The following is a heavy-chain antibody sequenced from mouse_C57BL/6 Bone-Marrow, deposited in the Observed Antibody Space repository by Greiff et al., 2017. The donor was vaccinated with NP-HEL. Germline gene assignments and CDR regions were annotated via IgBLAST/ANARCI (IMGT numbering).Heavy chain of an antibody. CDR2: ISDGGSYT. CDR3: ARDRVGGYSFDY. D-gene: IGHD1-1*02. CDR1: GFTFSSYA. J-gene: IGHJ2*01. Sequence: EVKLVESGGGLVKPGGSLKLSCAASGFTFSSYAMSWVRQTPGKRLEWVATISDGGSYTYYPDNVKGRFTISRDNAKNNLYLQMSHLKSEDTAMYYCARDRVGGYSFDYWGQGTTLTVSS. V-gene: IGHV5-4*01.